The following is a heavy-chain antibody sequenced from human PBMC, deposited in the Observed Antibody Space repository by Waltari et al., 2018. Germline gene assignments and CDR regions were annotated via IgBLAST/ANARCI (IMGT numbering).Heavy chain of an antibody. V-gene: IGHV4-38-2*01. J-gene: IGHJ3*02. CDR2: IYHSGST. Sequence: QVQLQGSGPGLVKPSETLSLTCAVSVYPISSGYYWGWIRQPPGKGLEWIGSIYHSGSTYYNPSLKSRVTISVDTSKNQFSLKLSSVTAADTAVYYCARTLNDAFDIWGQGTMVTVSS. CDR3: ARTLNDAFDI. CDR1: VYPISSGYY.